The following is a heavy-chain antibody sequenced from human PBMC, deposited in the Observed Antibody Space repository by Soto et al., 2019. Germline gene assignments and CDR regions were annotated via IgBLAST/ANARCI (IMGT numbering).Heavy chain of an antibody. CDR2: IIPIFGTA. Sequence: QVQLVQSGAEVKKPGSSVKVSCKASGGTFSSYAISWVRQAPGQGLEWMGGIIPIFGTANYAQKFQGRVTITADESTSTAYMELSSLRSEETAVYYGARDPLGAGRNHYYGMDVWGQGTTVTVSS. CDR1: GGTFSSYA. CDR3: ARDPLGAGRNHYYGMDV. D-gene: IGHD1-1*01. J-gene: IGHJ6*02. V-gene: IGHV1-69*01.